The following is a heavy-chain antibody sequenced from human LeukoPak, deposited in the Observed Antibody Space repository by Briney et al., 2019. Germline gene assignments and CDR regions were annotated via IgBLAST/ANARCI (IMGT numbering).Heavy chain of an antibody. D-gene: IGHD3-10*01. CDR3: ARVVGAYGESWYMDV. CDR1: GFTFISYW. Sequence: PGGSLRLSCAASGFTFISYWMSWVRQAPGKGLEWLSSISSSSSYIYYADSVKGRFTISRDNAKNSLYLQMNSLRAEDTAVYYCARVVGAYGESWYMDVWGKGTTVTVSS. J-gene: IGHJ6*03. V-gene: IGHV3-21*01. CDR2: ISSSSSYI.